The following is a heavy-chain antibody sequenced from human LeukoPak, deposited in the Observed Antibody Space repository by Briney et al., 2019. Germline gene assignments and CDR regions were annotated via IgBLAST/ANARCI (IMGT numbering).Heavy chain of an antibody. CDR1: GGSFSGYY. V-gene: IGHV4-34*01. Sequence: PSETLSLTCAVYGGSFSGYYWSWIRQPPGKGLEWIGEINHSGSTNYNPSLKSRVTISVDTSKNQFSLKLSSVTAADTAVYYCARGSYGSGSSPFGVAIWGQGTLVTVSS. D-gene: IGHD3-10*01. CDR3: ARGSYGSGSSPFGVAI. J-gene: IGHJ4*02. CDR2: INHSGST.